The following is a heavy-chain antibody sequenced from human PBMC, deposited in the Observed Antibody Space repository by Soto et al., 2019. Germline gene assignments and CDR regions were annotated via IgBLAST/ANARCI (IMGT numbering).Heavy chain of an antibody. Sequence: QVQLVQSGAEVKKPGASVKVSCKASGYTFTSYAMHLVRQAPGQRLEWMGWINAGNGKTKYSQKFQGRVTITRDTAASTADMELSSLRCEDTAVYYCAGSLVVVTSADYWGQGTLVTVSS. D-gene: IGHD2-21*02. V-gene: IGHV1-3*01. CDR1: GYTFTSYA. J-gene: IGHJ4*02. CDR2: INAGNGKT. CDR3: AGSLVVVTSADY.